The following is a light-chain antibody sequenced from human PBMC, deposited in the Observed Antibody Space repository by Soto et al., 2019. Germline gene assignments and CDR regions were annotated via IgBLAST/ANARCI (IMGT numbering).Light chain of an antibody. Sequence: DIQMTQSPSTLSASVGDRVTITCRASQSISSWLAWYQQKPGKAPKLLIYKASSLESGVPSRFSGSGSGTEFTLTISSLQPDEFATYYCQQYNIYPYTFGQATKLEIK. CDR1: QSISSW. CDR3: QQYNIYPYT. CDR2: KAS. J-gene: IGKJ2*01. V-gene: IGKV1-5*03.